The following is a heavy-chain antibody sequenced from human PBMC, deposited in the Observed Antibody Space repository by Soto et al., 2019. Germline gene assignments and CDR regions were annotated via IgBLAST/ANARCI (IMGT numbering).Heavy chain of an antibody. CDR1: GYTLTTYG. CDR3: ARSLYRRSSSPIEY. CDR2: ISAYNGDT. Sequence: ASVKFSCKASGYTLTTYGISWVRQAPGEGLECMGWISAYNGDTNYAQKLQGRVTMTTXTXXSXXXMXLXXVRXAGTDGDYCARSLYRRSSSPIEYWGQGTPVTVSS. V-gene: IGHV1-18*01. J-gene: IGHJ4*02. D-gene: IGHD1-26*01.